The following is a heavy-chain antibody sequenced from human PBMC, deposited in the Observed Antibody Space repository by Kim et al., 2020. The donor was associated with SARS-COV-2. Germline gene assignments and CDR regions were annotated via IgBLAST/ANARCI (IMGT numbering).Heavy chain of an antibody. CDR2: IYYSGST. CDR1: GGSISSYY. J-gene: IGHJ4*02. Sequence: SETLSLTCTVSGGSISSYYWSWIRQPPGKGLERIGYIYYSGSTNYNPSLKSRVTISVDTSKNQFSLKLSSVTAADTAVYYCARFGSSSRYDYFDYWGQGTLVTVSS. CDR3: ARFGSSSRYDYFDY. V-gene: IGHV4-59*13. D-gene: IGHD6-13*01.